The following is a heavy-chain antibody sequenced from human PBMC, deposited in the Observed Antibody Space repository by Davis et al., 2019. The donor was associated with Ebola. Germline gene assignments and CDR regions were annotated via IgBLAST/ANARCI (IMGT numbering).Heavy chain of an antibody. J-gene: IGHJ6*02. D-gene: IGHD3-3*01. CDR1: GYTFTSYG. Sequence: ASVKVSCKASGYTFTSYGISWVRQAPGQGLEWMGWISAYNGNTNYAQKLQGRVTMTTDTSTSTAYMELRSLRSDDTAVYYCARDGDITNFWSGYFFHYYGMDVWGQGTTVTVSS. CDR3: ARDGDITNFWSGYFFHYYGMDV. CDR2: ISAYNGNT. V-gene: IGHV1-18*01.